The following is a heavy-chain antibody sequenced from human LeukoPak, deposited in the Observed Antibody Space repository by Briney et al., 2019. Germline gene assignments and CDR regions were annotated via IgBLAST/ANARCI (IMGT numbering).Heavy chain of an antibody. CDR3: ARGMVRGVIDY. V-gene: IGHV1-8*02. J-gene: IGHJ4*02. CDR1: GYTFTSYD. D-gene: IGHD3-10*01. CDR2: MNPNSGNT. Sequence: ASVKVSCKASGYTFTSYDINWVRQATGQGLEWMGWMNPNSGNTGYAQKLQGRVTMTTDTSTSTAYMELRSLRSDDTAVYYCARGMVRGVIDYWGQGTLVTVSS.